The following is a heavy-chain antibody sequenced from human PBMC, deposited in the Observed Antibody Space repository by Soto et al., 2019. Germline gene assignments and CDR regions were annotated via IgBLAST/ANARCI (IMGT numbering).Heavy chain of an antibody. V-gene: IGHV4-4*07. CDR3: ARDNRGYSYDPSYYGMDV. CDR2: IYTGGST. D-gene: IGHD5-18*01. CDR1: GGSISSYY. Sequence: SETLSLTCTVSGGSISSYYWSWIRQPAGKGLEWIGRIYTGGSTNYNPSLKSRVTMSVDTSKNQFSLKLSSVTAADTAVYYCARDNRGYSYDPSYYGMDVWGQGTTVTVSS. J-gene: IGHJ6*02.